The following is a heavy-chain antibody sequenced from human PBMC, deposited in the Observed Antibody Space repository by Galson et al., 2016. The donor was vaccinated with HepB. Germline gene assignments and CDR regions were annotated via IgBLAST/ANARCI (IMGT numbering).Heavy chain of an antibody. D-gene: IGHD3-10*01. V-gene: IGHV3-48*02. J-gene: IGHJ6*02. CDR1: GFTFSSYT. CDR2: ISSNGPTI. CDR3: ARVLFGSGSYWCLDV. Sequence: SLRLSCAAAGFTFSSYTMNWVRQAPGKGLEWVSYISSNGPTISDVESVKGRFTLTRHHAKHSLYLQMNSLRDEDTAVYFCARVLFGSGSYWCLDVWGQGTTVTVSS.